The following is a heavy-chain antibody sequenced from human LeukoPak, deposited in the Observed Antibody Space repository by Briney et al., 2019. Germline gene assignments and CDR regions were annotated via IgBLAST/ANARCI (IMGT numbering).Heavy chain of an antibody. Sequence: SETLSLTCAVYGGSFSGYYWSWIRQPPGKGLEWIGEINHSGSTNNNPSLKSRVTISVDTSKNQFSLKLSSVTAADTAVYYCARGGTGYSSSWYKYYYYGMDVWGQGTTVTVSS. CDR3: ARGGTGYSSSWYKYYYYGMDV. J-gene: IGHJ6*02. CDR1: GGSFSGYY. V-gene: IGHV4-34*01. D-gene: IGHD6-13*01. CDR2: INHSGST.